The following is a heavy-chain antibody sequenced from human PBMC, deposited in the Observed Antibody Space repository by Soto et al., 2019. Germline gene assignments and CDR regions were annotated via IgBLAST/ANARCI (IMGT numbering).Heavy chain of an antibody. D-gene: IGHD2-8*01. Sequence: PSETLSLTCTVSGGSISSYDWSWIRQPPGKGLEWIANIHYSGTTNYNPSLASRVTLSVDTSKNQFSLKMTSVTAADRAMYFCARYNSYAIDYWGRGTLVTVSS. CDR2: IHYSGTT. J-gene: IGHJ4*02. V-gene: IGHV4-59*01. CDR3: ARYNSYAIDY. CDR1: GGSISSYD.